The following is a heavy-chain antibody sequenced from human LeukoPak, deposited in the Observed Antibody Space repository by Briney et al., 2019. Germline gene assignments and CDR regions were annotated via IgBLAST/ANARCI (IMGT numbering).Heavy chain of an antibody. D-gene: IGHD3-10*01. J-gene: IGHJ4*02. CDR3: ARHKAKGSGSYYSNFDY. V-gene: IGHV4-39*01. CDR1: GGSMSSSSYY. CDR2: IYSSGST. Sequence: SETLSLTRTVSGGSMSSSSYYWGWIRQPPGKGLEWIGSIYSSGSTYYNPSLKSRVTISVDTSKNQFSLKLNSVTAADTAVYYCARHKAKGSGSYYSNFDYWGQGTLVTVSS.